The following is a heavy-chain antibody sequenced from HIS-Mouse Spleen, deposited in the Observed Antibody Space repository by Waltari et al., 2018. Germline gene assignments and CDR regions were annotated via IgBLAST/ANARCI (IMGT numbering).Heavy chain of an antibody. D-gene: IGHD4-4*01. Sequence: QVQLVQSGAEVKKPGASVKVSCKASGYTFTSYDINWVRQATGQGLEWMGWRNPNSGKPGYAQKFEGRVTRTRNTSISTAYMELSSLRSEDTAVYYCARGHDYSNYFDYWGQGTLVTVSS. CDR3: ARGHDYSNYFDY. CDR1: GYTFTSYD. V-gene: IGHV1-8*01. CDR2: RNPNSGKP. J-gene: IGHJ4*02.